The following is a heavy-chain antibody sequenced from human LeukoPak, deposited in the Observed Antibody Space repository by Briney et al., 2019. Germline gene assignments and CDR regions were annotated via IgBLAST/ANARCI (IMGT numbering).Heavy chain of an antibody. Sequence: GGSLRLSCAASGFTFTNYAMSWVRQAPGKGLVWVSCIKSDGSSTTYADSVEGRFTISRDNAKNTLYLQMNSLRAEDTAVYYCARGGSPPEALGDAFEIWGQGTMVTVSS. CDR3: ARGGSPPEALGDAFEI. V-gene: IGHV3-74*01. D-gene: IGHD1-26*01. CDR2: IKSDGSST. CDR1: GFTFTNYA. J-gene: IGHJ3*02.